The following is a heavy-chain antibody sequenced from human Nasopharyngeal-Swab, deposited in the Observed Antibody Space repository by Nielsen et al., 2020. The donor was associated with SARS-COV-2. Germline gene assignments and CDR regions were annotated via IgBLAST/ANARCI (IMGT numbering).Heavy chain of an antibody. D-gene: IGHD6-13*01. J-gene: IGHJ4*02. Sequence: WIRQPPGKGLEWVSGISWNSGSIGYADSVKGRFTISRDNAKNSLYLQMNSLRAGDTALYYCAKDMRIAAAFDYWGQGTLVTVSS. CDR2: ISWNSGSI. V-gene: IGHV3-9*01. CDR3: AKDMRIAAAFDY.